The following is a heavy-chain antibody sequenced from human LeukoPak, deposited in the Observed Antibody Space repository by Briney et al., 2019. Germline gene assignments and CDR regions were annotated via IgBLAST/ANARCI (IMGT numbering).Heavy chain of an antibody. CDR2: VRSDGGIK. CDR1: GFTFSSYA. D-gene: IGHD2-2*01. CDR3: AKDLPAAYFDY. V-gene: IGHV3-30*02. Sequence: GGSLRLSCAASGFTFSSYAMHWVRQAPGKGLEWVAFVRSDGGIKYYADSVKGRFTISRDNSRTTLHLQMNSLRAEDTAVYHCAKDLPAAYFDYWGQGTLVTVSS. J-gene: IGHJ4*02.